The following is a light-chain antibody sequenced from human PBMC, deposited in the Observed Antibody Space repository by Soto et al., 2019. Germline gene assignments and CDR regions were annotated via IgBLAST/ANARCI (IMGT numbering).Light chain of an antibody. Sequence: ELLLTQSPGTLSLSPGQRATLSCRASQSVNIYLAWYQQKPGQAPRLLIFGASYRATGIPARFSGSGSGTEFNLTISSLQSEDFAVYFCQQYDDWLRLTFGGGTKVDIK. CDR1: QSVNIY. CDR3: QQYDDWLRLT. CDR2: GAS. V-gene: IGKV3D-15*01. J-gene: IGKJ4*01.